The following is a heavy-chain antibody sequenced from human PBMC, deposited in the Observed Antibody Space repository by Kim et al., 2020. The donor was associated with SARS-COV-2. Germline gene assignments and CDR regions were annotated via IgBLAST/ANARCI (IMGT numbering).Heavy chain of an antibody. D-gene: IGHD2-2*01. CDR1: GFTFSIYS. Sequence: GGSLRLSCAASGFTFSIYSMNWVRQAPGKGLEWVSSISRSNGYIYYADSLKSRFTISRDNAKDSLYLQMNSLRADDTAVYYCARAFATSDGRGFYPFKIWGQGTMVTASS. V-gene: IGHV3-21*01. CDR2: ISRSNGYI. J-gene: IGHJ3*02. CDR3: ARAFATSDGRGFYPFKI.